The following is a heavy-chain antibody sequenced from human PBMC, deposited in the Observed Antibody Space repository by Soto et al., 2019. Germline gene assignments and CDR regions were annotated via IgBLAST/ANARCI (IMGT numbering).Heavy chain of an antibody. V-gene: IGHV3-21*01. J-gene: IGHJ1*01. Sequence: EVQLVESGGGLVKPGGSLRLSCAASGFTFSSYSMNWVRQAPGKGLEWVSSISSSSSYIYYADSVKGRFTISRDNAKNSLYLQMNSLRAEDTAVYYCARDSKQWAAEYFQHWGQGTLVTVSS. D-gene: IGHD6-19*01. CDR1: GFTFSSYS. CDR2: ISSSSSYI. CDR3: ARDSKQWAAEYFQH.